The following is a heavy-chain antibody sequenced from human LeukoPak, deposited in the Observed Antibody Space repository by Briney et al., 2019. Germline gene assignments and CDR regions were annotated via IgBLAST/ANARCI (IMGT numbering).Heavy chain of an antibody. Sequence: GGSLRLSCEASGFSFSAAWMTWVRQAPGKGLEWVATIKNDGSDKYYVDSVKGRFTLSRDNAKNSVYLQMNSLRDGDTAVYYCVNLGYSDGGQGTLVTVSS. J-gene: IGHJ4*02. CDR3: VNLGYSD. V-gene: IGHV3-7*01. CDR1: GFSFSAAW. D-gene: IGHD5-12*01. CDR2: IKNDGSDK.